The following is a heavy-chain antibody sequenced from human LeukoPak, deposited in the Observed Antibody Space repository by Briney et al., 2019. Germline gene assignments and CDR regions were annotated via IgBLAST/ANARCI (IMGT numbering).Heavy chain of an antibody. CDR2: IIPILGIA. CDR1: GGTFSSYT. J-gene: IGHJ4*02. D-gene: IGHD5-24*01. Sequence: ASVKVSCKASGGTFSSYTISWVRQAPGQGLEWMGRIIPILGIANYAQKFQGRVTITADKSTSTAYMELSSLRSEDTAVYYCARVRGWMATIEEFYFDYWGQGTLVTVSS. V-gene: IGHV1-69*02. CDR3: ARVRGWMATIEEFYFDY.